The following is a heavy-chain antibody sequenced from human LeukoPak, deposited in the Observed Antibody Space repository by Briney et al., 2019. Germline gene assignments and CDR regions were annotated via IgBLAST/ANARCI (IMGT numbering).Heavy chain of an antibody. CDR1: GFTFSSYS. J-gene: IGHJ4*02. CDR3: ATGYSFGFGY. D-gene: IGHD5-18*01. V-gene: IGHV3-48*04. CDR2: ISSSRSPI. Sequence: GGSLRLSCAASGFTFSSYSMNWVRQAPGKGLEWVSYISSSRSPIYYADSVKGRFTISRDNAKNSLYLQMNSLRAEDTAVYYCATGYSFGFGYWGQGTLVTVSS.